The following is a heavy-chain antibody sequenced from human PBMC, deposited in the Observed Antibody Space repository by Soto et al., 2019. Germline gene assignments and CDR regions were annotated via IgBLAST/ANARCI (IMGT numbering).Heavy chain of an antibody. CDR1: GYTFTSYD. V-gene: IGHV1-8*01. Sequence: ASVKVSCKASGYTFTSYDINWVRQATGQGLEWMGWMNPNSGNTGYAQKFQGRVTMTRNTSLRTAYMELSSLGSEDTAVYYCARGGGSGSYYHYYYYYMDVWGKGTTVTVSS. CDR3: ARGGGSGSYYHYYYYYMDV. D-gene: IGHD3-10*01. J-gene: IGHJ6*03. CDR2: MNPNSGNT.